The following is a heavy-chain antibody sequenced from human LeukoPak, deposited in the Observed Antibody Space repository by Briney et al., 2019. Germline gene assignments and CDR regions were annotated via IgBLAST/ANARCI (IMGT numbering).Heavy chain of an antibody. CDR3: ARVLRPMASQYYFDY. CDR2: IYYAGSI. V-gene: IGHV4-39*07. Sequence: EAVSLICTVSGGSISSSSHYWGGIRQPPGKGLEWIGSIYYAGSIYYTPSLKTRVTISVDTSKNQFSLKLSSVTAADTAVYYCARVLRPMASQYYFDYWGHERLGSVSS. CDR1: GGSISSSSHY. J-gene: IGHJ4*03. D-gene: IGHD3-10*01.